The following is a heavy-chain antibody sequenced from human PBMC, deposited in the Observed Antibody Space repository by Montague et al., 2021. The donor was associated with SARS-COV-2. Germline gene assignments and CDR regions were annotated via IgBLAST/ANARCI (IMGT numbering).Heavy chain of an antibody. D-gene: IGHD3-9*01. CDR3: TTVADILAGFSSLFDL. J-gene: IGHJ2*01. V-gene: IGHV3-15*05. CDR1: GFTFSDAW. Sequence: SLRLSCAASGFTFSDAWMSWVRQPPGKGLEWVGRIRSKNDGGTRDYGAPVKGKFTISRDDSKSTLYLQMNNLKAEDTAMYYCTTVADILAGFSSLFDLWGRGALVTVSS. CDR2: IRSKNDGGTR.